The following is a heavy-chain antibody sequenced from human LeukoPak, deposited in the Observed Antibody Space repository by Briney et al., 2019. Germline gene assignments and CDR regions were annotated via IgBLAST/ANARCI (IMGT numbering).Heavy chain of an antibody. J-gene: IGHJ4*02. CDR2: IYHSGST. V-gene: IGHV4-30-2*01. D-gene: IGHD3-22*01. CDR1: GGSISSGGYS. CDR3: DRSHYYDSSGYYYVPYYFDY. Sequence: SQTLSLTCAVSGGSISSGGYSWSWIRQPPGKGLEWIGYIYHSGSTYYNPSLKSRVTISVDRYKNQFSLKLSSVTAAGTAVYYCDRSHYYDSSGYYYVPYYFDYWGQGTLVTVSS.